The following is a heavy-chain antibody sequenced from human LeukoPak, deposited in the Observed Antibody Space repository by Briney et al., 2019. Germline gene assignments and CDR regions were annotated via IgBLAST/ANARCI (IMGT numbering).Heavy chain of an antibody. CDR3: AKWGDYDILTGYYVSDF. J-gene: IGHJ4*02. CDR2: ITGSGDTT. CDR1: GFTFSGYG. V-gene: IGHV3-23*01. Sequence: PGGSLRLSCAASGFTFSGYGMHWVRQAPGKGLEWVSAITGSGDTTYYADSVKGRFTISRDNSKNTLYVEMNTLRAEDTAVYYCAKWGDYDILTGYYVSDFWGQGTLVTVSS. D-gene: IGHD3-9*01.